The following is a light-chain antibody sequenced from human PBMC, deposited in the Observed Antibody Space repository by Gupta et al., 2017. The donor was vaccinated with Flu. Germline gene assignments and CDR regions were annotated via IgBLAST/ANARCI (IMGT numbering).Light chain of an antibody. CDR3: QLWDRQSDQVI. CDR1: NSGSKS. Sequence: SYILTQPPPLSLAPGQKARIPGGGGNSGSKSVHWYQQRPGQASILVVYDDSARGSGISERISGSNTGSTTTLALKRAEAGDEADYYCQLWDRQSDQVIFGGGTKLTVL. V-gene: IGLV3-21*02. J-gene: IGLJ2*01. CDR2: DDS.